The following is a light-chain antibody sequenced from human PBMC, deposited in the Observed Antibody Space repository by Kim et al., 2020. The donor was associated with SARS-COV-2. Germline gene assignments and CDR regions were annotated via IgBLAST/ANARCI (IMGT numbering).Light chain of an antibody. CDR2: EDD. CDR1: SGSIVINH. V-gene: IGLV6-57*03. Sequence: SEFPGKTVTITRTHTSGSIVINHVRRNQQRPGSATSPVIYEDDQRPPWVPYRFSGSIARSSISASLTSSGLKSEDEADYYCQSYDIVGGGAQLTVL. CDR3: QSYDI. J-gene: IGLJ2*01.